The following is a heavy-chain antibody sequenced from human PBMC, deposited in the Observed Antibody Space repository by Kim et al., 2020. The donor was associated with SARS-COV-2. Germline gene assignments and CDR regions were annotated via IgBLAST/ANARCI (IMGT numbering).Heavy chain of an antibody. CDR3: ARDSYYDIFRYYYYYMDV. V-gene: IGHV1-3*01. Sequence: ASVKVSCKASGYTFTSYAMHWVRQAPGQRLEWMGWINAGNGNTKYSQMFQGRVTITRDTSASTAYMELSSLRSEDTAVYYCARDSYYDIFRYYYYYMDVWGKGTTVTVSS. CDR1: GYTFTSYA. CDR2: INAGNGNT. J-gene: IGHJ6*03. D-gene: IGHD3-9*01.